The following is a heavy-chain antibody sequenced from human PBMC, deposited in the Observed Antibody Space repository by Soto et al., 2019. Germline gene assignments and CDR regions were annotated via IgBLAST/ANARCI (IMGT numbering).Heavy chain of an antibody. V-gene: IGHV4-34*01. CDR2: INHSGST. D-gene: IGHD6-6*01. Sequence: SETLSLTCAVYGGSFSGYYGNWIRQPPGKGLEWIGEINHSGSTSYNPSLKSRVTISVDTSKNQFSLKLSSVTAADTAVYYCARRIEYSSSFDYWGQGTRVTVSS. CDR1: GGSFSGYY. CDR3: ARRIEYSSSFDY. J-gene: IGHJ4*02.